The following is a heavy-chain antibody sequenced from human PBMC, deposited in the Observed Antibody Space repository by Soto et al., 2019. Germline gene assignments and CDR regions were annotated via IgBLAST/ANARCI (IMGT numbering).Heavy chain of an antibody. D-gene: IGHD4-4*01. V-gene: IGHV3-33*01. Sequence: WGSMRLSSAACVFTLYSYGMHWSRQAPGKGLEWVAVIWYDGSNKYYADSVKGRFTISRDNSKNTLYLQMNSLRSEDAAVYYCARGGDYSNYYFDYWGQGILVTVSS. J-gene: IGHJ4*02. CDR3: ARGGDYSNYYFDY. CDR1: VFTLYSYG. CDR2: IWYDGSNK.